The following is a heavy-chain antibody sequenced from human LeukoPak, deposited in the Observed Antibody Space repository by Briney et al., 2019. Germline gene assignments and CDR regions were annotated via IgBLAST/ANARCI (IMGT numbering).Heavy chain of an antibody. D-gene: IGHD2-2*01. Sequence: PGGSLRLSCAASGFTFSSYSLNWVRQAPGKGLEWVPSISSSSSYIYYADSVRGRFTISRDNAKNSLYLQMNSLRAEDTAVYYCARDLGSTSCFDYWGQGTLVTVSS. J-gene: IGHJ4*02. V-gene: IGHV3-21*01. CDR2: ISSSSSYI. CDR1: GFTFSSYS. CDR3: ARDLGSTSCFDY.